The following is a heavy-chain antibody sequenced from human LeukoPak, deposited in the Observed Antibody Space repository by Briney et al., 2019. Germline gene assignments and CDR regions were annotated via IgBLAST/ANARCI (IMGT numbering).Heavy chain of an antibody. CDR2: FYYSGST. Sequence: PSETLSLTCTVSGGSISSSSYYWGWIRQPPGKGLEYIGSFYYSGSTYYNPSLKSRVTISVDTSKNQFSLKLRSVTAADTAVYYCARVAIMVRGVIGIPDGFDIWGQGKMVTVSS. CDR3: ARVAIMVRGVIGIPDGFDI. J-gene: IGHJ3*02. V-gene: IGHV4-39*07. CDR1: GGSISSSSYY. D-gene: IGHD3-10*01.